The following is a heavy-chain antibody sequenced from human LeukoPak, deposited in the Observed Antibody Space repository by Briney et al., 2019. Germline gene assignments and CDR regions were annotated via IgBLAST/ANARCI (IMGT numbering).Heavy chain of an antibody. D-gene: IGHD6-19*01. CDR2: IYYSGTT. V-gene: IGHV4-59*08. Sequence: SETLSLTFTVSGDSINSYYWSWIRQPPGKGLERIGYIYYSGTTNYNPSLKSRVTISVDTSKNQFSLKLSSVTAADTAVYYCARNAKSSSGWGVFYFDYWSQGTLVTVSS. CDR3: ARNAKSSSGWGVFYFDY. J-gene: IGHJ4*02. CDR1: GDSINSYY.